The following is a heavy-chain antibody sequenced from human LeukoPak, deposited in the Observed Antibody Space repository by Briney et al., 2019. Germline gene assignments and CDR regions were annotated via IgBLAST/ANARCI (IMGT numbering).Heavy chain of an antibody. J-gene: IGHJ4*02. V-gene: IGHV1-24*01. CDR3: ATVKQWLDYFDY. CDR1: GYTLTELS. CDR2: FDPEDGET. D-gene: IGHD6-19*01. Sequence: ASVKASCKVSGYTLTELSMHWVRQAPGKGLEWMGGFDPEDGETIYAQKFQGRVTMTEDTSTDTAYMELSSLRSEDTAVYYCATVKQWLDYFDYWGQGTLVTVSS.